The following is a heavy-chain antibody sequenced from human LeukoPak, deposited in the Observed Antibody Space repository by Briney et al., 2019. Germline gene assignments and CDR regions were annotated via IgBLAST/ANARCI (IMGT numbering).Heavy chain of an antibody. Sequence: ASETLSLTCAVSGYSISSGYYWGWIRQPPGKGLEWIGSIYHSGSTYYNPSLKSRVTISVDTSKNQFSLKLSSVTAADTAVYYCATASSYYGSGSYYNAGSDYWGQGTLVTVSS. V-gene: IGHV4-38-2*01. D-gene: IGHD3-10*01. CDR2: IYHSGST. CDR3: ATASSYYGSGSYYNAGSDY. CDR1: GYSISSGYY. J-gene: IGHJ4*02.